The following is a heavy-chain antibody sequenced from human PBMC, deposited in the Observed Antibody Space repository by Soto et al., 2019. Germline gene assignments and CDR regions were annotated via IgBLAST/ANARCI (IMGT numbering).Heavy chain of an antibody. V-gene: IGHV4-4*02. Sequence: LSLTCTVSGASIGSSSDWWTWVRQPPGKGLEWIGEIFHSGPTNRNPSLESRVTISVDKSKNQFSLKMYSVTAADTAVYYCARARFVASGRRDYYNGLDVWGQGTTVTVSS. CDR1: GASIGSSSDW. D-gene: IGHD3-10*01. J-gene: IGHJ6*02. CDR2: IFHSGPT. CDR3: ARARFVASGRRDYYNGLDV.